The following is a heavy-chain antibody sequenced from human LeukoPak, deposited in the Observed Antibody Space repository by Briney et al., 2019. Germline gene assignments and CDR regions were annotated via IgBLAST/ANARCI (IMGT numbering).Heavy chain of an antibody. CDR1: GGSISSSNW. V-gene: IGHV4-4*02. D-gene: IGHD2-8*01. CDR2: IYHSGST. Sequence: SETLSLTCAVSGGSISSSNWWSWVRQPPGKGLEWIGEIYHSGSTNYNPSLKSRVTISVDKSKNQFSLKLSSVTAADTAVYYCTTVVRYYYYMDVWGKGTTVTVSS. CDR3: TTVVRYYYYMDV. J-gene: IGHJ6*03.